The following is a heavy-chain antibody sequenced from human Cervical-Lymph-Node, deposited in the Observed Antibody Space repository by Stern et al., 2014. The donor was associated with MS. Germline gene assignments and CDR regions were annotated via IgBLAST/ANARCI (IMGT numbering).Heavy chain of an antibody. CDR1: GCSITTYY. CDR3: ARDPSFKYTSISYRDFDL. CDR2: IYYGGGT. D-gene: IGHD6-13*01. Sequence: QLQLQESGPGLVKPSETLTLTCTVSGCSITTYYWTWIRQFPGKGLEWIGYIYYGGGTSYNPSLKSRVTISLDTSKNQFSLNVRSVTAADTAVYYCARDPSFKYTSISYRDFDLWGRGTLVTVSS. V-gene: IGHV4-59*01. J-gene: IGHJ2*01.